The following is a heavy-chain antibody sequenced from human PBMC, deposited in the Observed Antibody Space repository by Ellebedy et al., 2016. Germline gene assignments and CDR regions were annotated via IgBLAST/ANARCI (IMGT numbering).Heavy chain of an antibody. CDR1: GDTFTNYN. V-gene: IGHV1-3*04. CDR3: ARESRFGDNWYIGL. CDR2: INTGNGDT. D-gene: IGHD1/OR15-1a*01. Sequence: ASVKVSCKASGDTFTNYNIHWVRQAPGQWLEWMGWINTGNGDTHYSQKFQGRVTITRDTSASTAYVELSSLRSEDTAIYYCARESRFGDNWYIGLWGQGTLVTVSS. J-gene: IGHJ5*02.